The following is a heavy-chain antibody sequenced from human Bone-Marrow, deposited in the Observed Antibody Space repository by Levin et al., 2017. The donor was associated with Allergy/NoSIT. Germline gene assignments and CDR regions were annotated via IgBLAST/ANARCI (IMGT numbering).Heavy chain of an antibody. Sequence: GGSLRLSCAASGFSFNTYNMHWVRQAPGKGLECISYISSGSGTSDYADSVKGRITISRDNANNSMYLQMNSLRAEDTAVYYCARETTYYFDTGGDLRAGWYFDLWGRGTLVTVSS. D-gene: IGHD3-22*01. J-gene: IGHJ2*01. V-gene: IGHV3-48*01. CDR1: GFSFNTYN. CDR2: ISSGSGTS. CDR3: ARETTYYFDTGGDLRAGWYFDL.